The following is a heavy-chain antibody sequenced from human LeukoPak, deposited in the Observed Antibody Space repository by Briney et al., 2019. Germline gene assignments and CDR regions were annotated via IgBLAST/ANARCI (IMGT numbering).Heavy chain of an antibody. CDR3: ATYPRPGVDAHYYYYYYMDV. Sequence: GASVKVSCKVSGYTLTELSMHWVRQAPGKGLEWMGGFDPEDGETIYAQKFQGRVTMTEDTSTDTAYMELSSLRSEDTAVYYCATYPRPGVDAHYYYYYYMDVWGKGTTVTVSS. CDR1: GYTLTELS. CDR2: FDPEDGET. D-gene: IGHD3-3*01. J-gene: IGHJ6*03. V-gene: IGHV1-24*01.